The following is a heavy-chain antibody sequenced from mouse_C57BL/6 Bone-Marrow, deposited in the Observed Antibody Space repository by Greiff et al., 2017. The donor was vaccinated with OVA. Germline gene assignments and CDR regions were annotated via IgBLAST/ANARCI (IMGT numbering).Heavy chain of an antibody. CDR1: GYTFTDYY. D-gene: IGHD1-1*01. V-gene: IGHV1-76*01. CDR2: IYPGSGNT. CDR3: ARRGDYYGIDY. J-gene: IGHJ2*01. Sequence: VQLVESGAELVRPGASVKLSCKASGYTFTDYYINWVKQRPGQGLEWIARIYPGSGNTYYNEKFKGKATLTAEKSSSTAYMQLSSLTSEDSAVYFCARRGDYYGIDYWGQGTTLTVSS.